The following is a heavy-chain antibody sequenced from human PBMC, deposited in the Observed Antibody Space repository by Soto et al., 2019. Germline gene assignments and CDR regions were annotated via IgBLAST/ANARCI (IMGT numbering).Heavy chain of an antibody. CDR2: IYSGGSA. Sequence: EVQLVESGGGLVQPGGSLRLSCAASGFTVSSNYMSWVRQAPGKGLEWVSVIYSGGSAYYADSVKGRFTISRDNSKNTLYLQMTSLTAEDAAVYYCARHGYSYGGGYFEYWSQGTLVTVSS. D-gene: IGHD5-18*01. CDR1: GFTVSSNY. J-gene: IGHJ4*02. V-gene: IGHV3-66*04. CDR3: ARHGYSYGGGYFEY.